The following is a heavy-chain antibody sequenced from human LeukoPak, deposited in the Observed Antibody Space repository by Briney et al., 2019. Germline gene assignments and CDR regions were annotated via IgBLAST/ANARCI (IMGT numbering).Heavy chain of an antibody. V-gene: IGHV4-61*10. J-gene: IGHJ3*02. CDR3: ASSGTMVRGAPTPPAEAFDI. Sequence: SETLSLTCTVSGGSISSGNYYWSWIRQPAGKGLEWVGRIYNNGSANYNPSLKSRVTISLDTSKNQFSLKLSSVTAADTAVYYCASSGTMVRGAPTPPAEAFDIWGQGTMVTVSS. CDR1: GGSISSGNYY. D-gene: IGHD3-10*01. CDR2: IYNNGSA.